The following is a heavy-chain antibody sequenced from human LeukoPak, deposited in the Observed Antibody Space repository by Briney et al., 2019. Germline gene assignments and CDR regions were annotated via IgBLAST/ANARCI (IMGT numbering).Heavy chain of an antibody. CDR2: INSDGSST. CDR3: ASKRWLQSSFDY. Sequence: GGSLRLSCAASGFTFSSYGMHWVRQAPGKGLVWVSRINSDGSSTSNADSVKGRFTISRDNAKNTLYLQMNSLRAEDTAVYYCASKRWLQSSFDYWGQGTLVTVSS. V-gene: IGHV3-74*01. D-gene: IGHD5-24*01. CDR1: GFTFSSYG. J-gene: IGHJ4*02.